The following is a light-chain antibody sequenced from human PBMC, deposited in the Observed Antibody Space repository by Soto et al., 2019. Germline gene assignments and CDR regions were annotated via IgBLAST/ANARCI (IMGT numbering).Light chain of an antibody. J-gene: IGLJ7*01. Sequence: QPALTQPPSASGTPWQRVTISCSGSSSNIGSNTVNWYQQLPGTAPKLLIYSNNQRPSGVPDRFSGSKSGTSASLAISGLQSEDEADYYCAAWDDSLSGLYGVGGG. CDR1: SSNIGSNT. CDR2: SNN. CDR3: AAWDDSLSGLYG. V-gene: IGLV1-44*01.